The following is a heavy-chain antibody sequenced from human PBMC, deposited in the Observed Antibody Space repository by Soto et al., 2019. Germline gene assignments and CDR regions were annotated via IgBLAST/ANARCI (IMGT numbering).Heavy chain of an antibody. V-gene: IGHV3-74*01. CDR3: ASAMTSVGATPKGDY. CDR1: GFTFSTYW. J-gene: IGHJ4*02. D-gene: IGHD1-26*01. Sequence: EVQLVESGGGLVQPGGSLRLSCAASGFTFSTYWMHWVRQAPGKGPVWVSRISSDGSVTDYAGSVKGRFTISRDNAKNTLSLQMNSLRAEDTAVYYCASAMTSVGATPKGDYWGQGTLVTVSS. CDR2: ISSDGSVT.